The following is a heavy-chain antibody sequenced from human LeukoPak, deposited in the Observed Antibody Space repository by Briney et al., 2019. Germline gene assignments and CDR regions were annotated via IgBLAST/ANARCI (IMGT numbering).Heavy chain of an antibody. CDR1: GASISSYY. CDR2: IYYSGST. J-gene: IGHJ3*02. CDR3: ARHQELGFYDAFDI. D-gene: IGHD7-27*01. V-gene: IGHV4-59*08. Sequence: SETLSLTCTVSGASISSYYWSWIRQPPGKGLEWIGYIYYSGSTNYNPSLKSRVTISVDTPKNQFSLKLSSVTAADTAVYYCARHQELGFYDAFDIWGQGTMLTVSS.